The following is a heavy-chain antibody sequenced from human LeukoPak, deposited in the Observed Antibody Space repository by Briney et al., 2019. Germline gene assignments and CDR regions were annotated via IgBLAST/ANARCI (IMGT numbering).Heavy chain of an antibody. CDR1: GGSISSYY. J-gene: IGHJ4*02. Sequence: PSETLSLTCTVSGGSISSYYWSWIRQPPGKGLEWIGYIYYSGSTNYNPSLKSRVTISVDTSKNQFSLKLSSVTAADTAVYYCARVGIVGATLYFDYWGQGTLVTVSS. V-gene: IGHV4-59*01. CDR2: IYYSGST. CDR3: ARVGIVGATLYFDY. D-gene: IGHD1-26*01.